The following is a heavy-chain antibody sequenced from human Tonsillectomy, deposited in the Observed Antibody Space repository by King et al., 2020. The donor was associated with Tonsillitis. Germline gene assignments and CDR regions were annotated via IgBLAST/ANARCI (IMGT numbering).Heavy chain of an antibody. CDR1: GFTFSSYE. J-gene: IGHJ4*02. V-gene: IGHV3-48*03. CDR3: ASRLDPGIAVAGTGY. CDR2: ISSSGSTI. D-gene: IGHD6-19*01. Sequence: VQLVESGGGLVQPGGSLRLSCAASGFTFSSYEMNWVRQAPGKGLEWVSYISSSGSTIYYADSVKGRFTISRDNAKNSLHLQMNSLRAEDTAVYYCASRLDPGIAVAGTGYWGQGTLVTVSS.